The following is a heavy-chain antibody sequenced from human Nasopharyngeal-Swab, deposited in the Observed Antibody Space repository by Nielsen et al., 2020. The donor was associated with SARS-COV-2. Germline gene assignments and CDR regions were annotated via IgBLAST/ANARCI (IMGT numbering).Heavy chain of an antibody. CDR3: ARASVPAAIGVFGFDY. D-gene: IGHD2-2*01. Sequence: VRQAPGKGLEWVSYISSSGSTIYYADSVKGRFTISRGNAKNSLYLQMNSLRAEDTAVYYCARASVPAAIGVFGFDYWGQGTLVTVSS. V-gene: IGHV3-48*03. CDR2: ISSSGSTI. J-gene: IGHJ4*02.